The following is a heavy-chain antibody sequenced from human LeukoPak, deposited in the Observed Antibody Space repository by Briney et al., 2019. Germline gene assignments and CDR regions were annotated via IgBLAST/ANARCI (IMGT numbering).Heavy chain of an antibody. V-gene: IGHV1-8*02. Sequence: ASVKVSCKASGYTFTGNYIHWVRQAPGQGLEWMGWINPNSGNTGYAQKFQGRVTMTRNTSISTAYMELSSLRSEDTAVYYCARGLRSYFYYYMDVWGKGTTVTISS. D-gene: IGHD1-14*01. CDR3: ARGLRSYFYYYMDV. CDR2: INPNSGNT. CDR1: GYTFTGNY. J-gene: IGHJ6*03.